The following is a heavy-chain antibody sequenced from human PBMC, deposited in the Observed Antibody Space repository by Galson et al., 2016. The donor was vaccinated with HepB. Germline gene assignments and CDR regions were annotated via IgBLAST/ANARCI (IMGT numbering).Heavy chain of an antibody. CDR1: GFTFSGYT. CDR2: IYSSGST. Sequence: SLRLSCAASGFTFSGYTMNWVRQAPGKGLEWVSVIYSSGSTYYADAVKGRFTFSRDNSKNTLNLQMNSLRAEDTAVYYCARAWGNYGMDVWGQGTTVTVSS. D-gene: IGHD7-27*01. CDR3: ARAWGNYGMDV. V-gene: IGHV3-53*01. J-gene: IGHJ6*02.